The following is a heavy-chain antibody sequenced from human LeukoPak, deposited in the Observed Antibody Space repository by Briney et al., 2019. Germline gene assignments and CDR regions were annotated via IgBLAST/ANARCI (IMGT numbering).Heavy chain of an antibody. CDR2: IYYSGST. CDR1: GGSISSYY. V-gene: IGHV4-59*01. J-gene: IGHJ5*02. Sequence: SETLSLTCTVSGGSISSYYWSWIRQPPGKGLEWIGYIYYSGSTNYNPSLKSRVTISVDTSKNQFSLKLSPVTAADTAVYYCARASSPYNWNDGGWFDPWGQGTLVTVSS. CDR3: ARASSPYNWNDGGWFDP. D-gene: IGHD1-1*01.